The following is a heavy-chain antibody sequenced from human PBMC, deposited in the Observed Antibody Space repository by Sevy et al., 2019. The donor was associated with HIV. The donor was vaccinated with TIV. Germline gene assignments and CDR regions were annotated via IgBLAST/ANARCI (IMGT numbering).Heavy chain of an antibody. Sequence: GGSLRLSCAASGFSLDDYAMHWVRQSSGKGLEWVAGISWNSGSIGYADSVKGRFTISRDNARNTLYLQMNNMRSEDTAFYYCARDIGAGGNSETSSPPFFFYYFDSWGQGTLVTVSS. CDR1: GFSLDDYA. CDR3: ARDIGAGGNSETSSPPFFFYYFDS. V-gene: IGHV3-9*01. J-gene: IGHJ4*02. CDR2: ISWNSGSI. D-gene: IGHD3-3*02.